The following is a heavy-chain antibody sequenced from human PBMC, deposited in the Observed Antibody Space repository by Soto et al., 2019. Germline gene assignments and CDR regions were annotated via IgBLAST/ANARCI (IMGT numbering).Heavy chain of an antibody. D-gene: IGHD3-3*01. J-gene: IGHJ4*02. CDR3: AKHSNVLRFLEFDQNFAY. CDR1: GFTFSIYA. V-gene: IGHV3-23*01. CDR2: ISGSGGST. Sequence: EVQLLEAGGGLVQPGGSLRLSWAASGFTFSIYAMSWVRQAPGKGLEWVSAISGSGGSTYYADSVKGRFTISRDNAKNTLYLQMKSLRAEATAVYYCAKHSNVLRFLEFDQNFAYWGQGTLVTVSS.